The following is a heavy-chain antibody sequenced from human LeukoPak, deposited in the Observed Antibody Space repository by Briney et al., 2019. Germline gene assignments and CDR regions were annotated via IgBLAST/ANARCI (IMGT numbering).Heavy chain of an antibody. D-gene: IGHD3-10*01. V-gene: IGHV4-39*01. CDR2: IYYSGST. J-gene: IGHJ4*02. CDR3: ASFSGGFGFDY. Sequence: SETLSLTGTVSGGSISSSSYYWGWIRQPPGKGLEWIGSIYYSGSTYYNPSLKSRVTISVDTSKNQFSLKLSSVTAADTAVYYCASFSGGFGFDYWGQGTLVTVSS. CDR1: GGSISSSSYY.